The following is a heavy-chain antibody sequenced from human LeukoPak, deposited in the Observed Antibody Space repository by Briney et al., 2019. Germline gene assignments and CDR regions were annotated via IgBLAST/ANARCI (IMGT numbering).Heavy chain of an antibody. Sequence: ASVKVSCKASGYTFTSYVISWARQAPGQGLEWMGWISVYNGNTKYAQNLQGRVTMTTDTSTSTAYMELRSLRSDDTAVYYCARDAIITVTTGFAFDYWGQGTLVTVSS. CDR2: ISVYNGNT. CDR3: ARDAIITVTTGFAFDY. CDR1: GYTFTSYV. J-gene: IGHJ4*02. V-gene: IGHV1-18*01. D-gene: IGHD4-17*01.